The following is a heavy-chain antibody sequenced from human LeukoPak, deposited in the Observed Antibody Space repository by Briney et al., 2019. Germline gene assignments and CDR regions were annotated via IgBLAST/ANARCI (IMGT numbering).Heavy chain of an antibody. J-gene: IGHJ3*02. D-gene: IGHD2-8*01. CDR3: AKYCTNGVQPDAFDI. CDR1: GFTFSSYS. V-gene: IGHV3-23*01. Sequence: LPGGSLRLSCAASGFTFSSYSINWVRQAPGKGLEWVSSISGSGGSTYYADSVKGRFTISRDNSKNTLYLQMNSLRAEDTAVYYCAKYCTNGVQPDAFDIWGQGTMVTVSS. CDR2: ISGSGGST.